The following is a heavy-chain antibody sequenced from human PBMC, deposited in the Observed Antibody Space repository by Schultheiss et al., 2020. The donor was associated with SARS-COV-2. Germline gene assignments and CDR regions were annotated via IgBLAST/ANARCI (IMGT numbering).Heavy chain of an antibody. Sequence: GESLKISCKGSGYSFTSYWIGWVRQMPGKGLEWMGIIYPGDSDTRYSPSFQGQVTISADKSISTAYLQWSSLKASDTAMYYCAKDRSSSWNLFDYWGQGTLVTVSS. J-gene: IGHJ4*02. CDR2: IYPGDSDT. V-gene: IGHV5-51*01. CDR1: GYSFTSYW. CDR3: AKDRSSSWNLFDY. D-gene: IGHD6-13*01.